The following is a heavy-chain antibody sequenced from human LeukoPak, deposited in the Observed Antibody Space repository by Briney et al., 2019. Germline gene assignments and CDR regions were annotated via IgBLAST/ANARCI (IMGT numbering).Heavy chain of an antibody. D-gene: IGHD5-24*01. V-gene: IGHV1-24*01. CDR1: GYTLIELS. CDR2: FDSEDGET. J-gene: IGHJ4*02. Sequence: ASVQVSCKVCGYTLIELSMHWVRQAPGKEGEGLGGFDSEDGETIYARKFQGRVTMTENTSTDTAYMELSSLRSEDTAVYYCATGQDGYKVKVLDFWGQGTLVTVSS. CDR3: ATGQDGYKVKVLDF.